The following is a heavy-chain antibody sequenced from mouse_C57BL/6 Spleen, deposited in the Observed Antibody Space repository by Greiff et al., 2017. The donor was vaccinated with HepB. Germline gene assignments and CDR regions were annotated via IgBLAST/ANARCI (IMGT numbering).Heavy chain of an antibody. V-gene: IGHV1-81*01. CDR1: GYTFTSYG. J-gene: IGHJ3*01. CDR3: ARPPIYYDYDEGFAY. Sequence: QVQLQQSGAELARPGASVKLSCKASGYTFTSYGISWVKQRTGQGLEWIGEIYPRSGNTYYNEKFKGKATLTADKSSSTAYMELRSLTSEDSAVYFCARPPIYYDYDEGFAYWGQGTLVTVSA. D-gene: IGHD2-4*01. CDR2: IYPRSGNT.